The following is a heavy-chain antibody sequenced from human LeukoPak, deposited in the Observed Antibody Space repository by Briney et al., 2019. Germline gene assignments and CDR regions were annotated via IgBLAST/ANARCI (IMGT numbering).Heavy chain of an antibody. V-gene: IGHV1-69*05. J-gene: IGHJ4*02. Sequence: SVKVSCKXSGGTFSSYAISWVRQAPGQGLEWMGGIIPIFGTANYSQKFQSRVTITTDESTSTAYMELSSLRSEDTAVYYCMMYYYGSGSYSNFDYWGQGTLVTVSS. D-gene: IGHD3-10*01. CDR1: GGTFSSYA. CDR2: IIPIFGTA. CDR3: MMYYYGSGSYSNFDY.